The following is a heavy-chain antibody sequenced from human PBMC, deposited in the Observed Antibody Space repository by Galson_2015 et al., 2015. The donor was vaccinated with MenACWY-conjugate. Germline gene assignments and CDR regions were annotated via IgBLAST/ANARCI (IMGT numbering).Heavy chain of an antibody. CDR2: IKQDGSEK. J-gene: IGHJ4*02. Sequence: SLRLSCAASGFTFSSYWMSWVRQAPGKGLEWVANIKQDGSEKYYVDSVKGRFTISRDNAKNSLYLQMNSLRAEDTAVYYCARGSGYGVNSFDYWGQGTLVTVSS. CDR3: ARGSGYGVNSFDY. D-gene: IGHD4-23*01. CDR1: GFTFSSYW. V-gene: IGHV3-7*03.